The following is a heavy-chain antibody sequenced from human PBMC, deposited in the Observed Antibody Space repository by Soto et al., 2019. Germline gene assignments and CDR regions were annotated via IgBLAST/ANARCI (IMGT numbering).Heavy chain of an antibody. V-gene: IGHV1-3*01. D-gene: IGHD5-18*01. CDR2: INADNGNT. J-gene: IGHJ4*02. CDR1: GYTFTSYA. Sequence: QVQLVQSGAEVKKPGASVKVSCKASGYTFTSYAMHWVRQAPGQRLEWMGWINADNGNTNYAQKLQGRVTMTTDTSTSTAYMELRSLRSDDTAVYYCARDRKQLWLDYWGQGTLVTVSS. CDR3: ARDRKQLWLDY.